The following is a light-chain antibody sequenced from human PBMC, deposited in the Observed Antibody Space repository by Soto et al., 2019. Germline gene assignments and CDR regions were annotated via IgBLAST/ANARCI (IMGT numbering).Light chain of an antibody. CDR2: DVS. CDR3: SSYTSASTPLV. Sequence: HFALTQPASVSGSPGQSITISWTGTGSDVGGYNYVSWYQQHPGKAPKVMIYDVSNRPSGVSNRFSGSKSGNTASLTISGLQAEDEADYYCSSYTSASTPLVFGGGTKLTVL. CDR1: GSDVGGYNY. J-gene: IGLJ2*01. V-gene: IGLV2-14*01.